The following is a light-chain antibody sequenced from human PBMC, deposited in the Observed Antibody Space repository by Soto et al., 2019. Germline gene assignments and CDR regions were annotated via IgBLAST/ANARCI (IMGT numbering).Light chain of an antibody. J-gene: IGLJ1*01. CDR2: EAS. Sequence: QSVLTQPPSVSGSPGQSVTISCTGTSTDFVSYNRVSWYQQPPGTAPKLIIYEASNRPSGVPDRFSGSKSGNTASLTIPGLQAEDEADYYCISYTVSRSYVFGTGTKVTVL. V-gene: IGLV2-18*02. CDR3: ISYTVSRSYV. CDR1: STDFVSYNR.